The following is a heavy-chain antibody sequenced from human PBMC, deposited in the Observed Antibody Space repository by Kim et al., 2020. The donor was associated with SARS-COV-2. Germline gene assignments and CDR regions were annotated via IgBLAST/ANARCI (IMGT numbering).Heavy chain of an antibody. J-gene: IGHJ4*02. V-gene: IGHV4-34*01. CDR2: INHSGST. CDR3: ARGTYSTYYYDSSGYYAFDY. Sequence: SETLSLTCAVYGGSFSGYYWSWIRQPPGKGREWIGEINHSGSTNYNPSLKSRVTISVDTSKNQFSLKLSSVTAADTAVYYCARGTYSTYYYDSSGYYAFDYWGQGTLVTVSS. D-gene: IGHD3-22*01. CDR1: GGSFSGYY.